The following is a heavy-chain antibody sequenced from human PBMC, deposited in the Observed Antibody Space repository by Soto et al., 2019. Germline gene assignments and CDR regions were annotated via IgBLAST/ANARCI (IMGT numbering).Heavy chain of an antibody. CDR3: AGGRYGDY. Sequence: QVHLVQSGAEVKKPGASVKVSCKGSGYAFTTYGITWVRQAPGLGLEWMGWISAHNGNTNYAQKLQGRVTVTRDTSTSTAYMELRSLRSDDTAVYYCAGGRYGDYWGQGALVTVSS. D-gene: IGHD1-1*01. CDR1: GYAFTTYG. CDR2: ISAHNGNT. J-gene: IGHJ4*02. V-gene: IGHV1-18*01.